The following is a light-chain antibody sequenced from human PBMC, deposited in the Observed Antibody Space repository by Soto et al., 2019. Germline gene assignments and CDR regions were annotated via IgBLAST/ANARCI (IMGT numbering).Light chain of an antibody. J-gene: IGKJ3*01. V-gene: IGKV1-39*01. CDR3: QQSYSTLFT. Sequence: DIQMTQSPSSLSASVGDRVTITCRASQSISSYLNWYQQKPGKAPKLLIYAASSLQSRVPSRFSGSGSGTDFTLTISSLQPEDFATYYCQQSYSTLFTFGPGTKVDI. CDR2: AAS. CDR1: QSISSY.